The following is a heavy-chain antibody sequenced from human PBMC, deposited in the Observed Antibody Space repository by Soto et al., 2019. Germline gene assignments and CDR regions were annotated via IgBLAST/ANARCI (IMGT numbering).Heavy chain of an antibody. J-gene: IGHJ6*02. Sequence: QVQLVQSGAEVKKPGASVKVSCKASGYTFTSYGISWVRQAPGQGLEWMGWISAYNGNTNYAQKLQGRVTMTTDTSTSTAYMELRSLRSDDTAVYYCAMGLTGTSSSSRRVYYYGMDVWGQGTTVTVSS. CDR1: GYTFTSYG. D-gene: IGHD2-2*01. V-gene: IGHV1-18*01. CDR3: AMGLTGTSSSSRRVYYYGMDV. CDR2: ISAYNGNT.